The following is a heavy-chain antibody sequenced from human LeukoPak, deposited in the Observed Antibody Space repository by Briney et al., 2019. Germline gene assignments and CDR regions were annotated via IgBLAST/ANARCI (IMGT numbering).Heavy chain of an antibody. CDR3: ARTIFGTYYFDY. CDR2: INPNSGGT. Sequence: GASVKVSCKASGYTFTGYYMHWVRQAPGQGLEWMGWINPNSGGTNYAQKFQGRVTMTRDTSISTAYMELSRLRSDDTAAYYCARTIFGTYYFDYWGQGTLVTVSS. V-gene: IGHV1-2*02. CDR1: GYTFTGYY. D-gene: IGHD3-3*01. J-gene: IGHJ4*02.